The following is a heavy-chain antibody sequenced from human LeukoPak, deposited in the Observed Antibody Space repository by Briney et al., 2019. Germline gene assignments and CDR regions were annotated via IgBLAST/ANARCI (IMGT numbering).Heavy chain of an antibody. CDR1: GDSVSSNSAA. Sequence: SQTLSLTCAISGDSVSSNSAAWNWIRQSPSRGLEWLGRTYYRSKWYNDYAVSVKSRITINPDTSKNQFSLQLNSVTPEDTAVYYCARAGRNVLRDFEYYYYYGMDVWGQGTTVTVSS. V-gene: IGHV6-1*01. D-gene: IGHD5-24*01. J-gene: IGHJ6*02. CDR3: ARAGRNVLRDFEYYYYYGMDV. CDR2: TYYRSKWYN.